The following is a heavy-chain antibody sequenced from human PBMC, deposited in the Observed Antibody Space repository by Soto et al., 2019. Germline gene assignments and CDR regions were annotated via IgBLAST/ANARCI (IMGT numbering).Heavy chain of an antibody. V-gene: IGHV4-34*01. J-gene: IGHJ4*02. CDR1: GGSFSGYY. CDR3: ARGLRYPRYSSSFYLVY. D-gene: IGHD6-13*01. CDR2: INHSGST. Sequence: PSETLSLTCAVYGGSFSGYYWSWIRQPPGKGLEWIGEINHSGSTNYNPSLKSRVTISVDTSKNQFSLKLSSVTAADTAVYYCARGLRYPRYSSSFYLVYWGQGTLVTVSS.